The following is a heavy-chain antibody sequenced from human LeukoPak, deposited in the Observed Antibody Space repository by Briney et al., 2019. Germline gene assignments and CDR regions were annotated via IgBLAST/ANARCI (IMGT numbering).Heavy chain of an antibody. CDR1: GFTFSSYW. D-gene: IGHD5-24*01. CDR2: INHSGST. V-gene: IGHV4-34*01. CDR3: ARRGWLQLAYYFDY. Sequence: GSLRLSCAASGFTFSSYWMSWIRQPPGKGLEWIGEINHSGSTNYNPSLKSRVTISVDTSKNQFSLKLSSVTAADTAVYYCARRGWLQLAYYFDYWGQGTLVTVSS. J-gene: IGHJ4*02.